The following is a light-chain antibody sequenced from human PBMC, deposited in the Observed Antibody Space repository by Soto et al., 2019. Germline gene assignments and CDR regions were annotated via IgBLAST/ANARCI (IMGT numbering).Light chain of an antibody. V-gene: IGKV2-30*01. J-gene: IGKJ2*01. Sequence: DVVMTQSPLSLPVTLGQPASISCRSSQGLVFSDGYTYLSWFQQRPGQSPRRLIYRVSNRDSGVPDRFSGSGSGTDFTLKISRVEADDVGSYYCMQGSHWPMYTFGQGTRLEI. CDR1: QGLVFSDGYTY. CDR2: RVS. CDR3: MQGSHWPMYT.